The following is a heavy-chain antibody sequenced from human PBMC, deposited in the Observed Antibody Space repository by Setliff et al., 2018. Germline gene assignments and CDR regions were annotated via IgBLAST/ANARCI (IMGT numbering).Heavy chain of an antibody. D-gene: IGHD2-8*01. CDR2: IKSYGSGGTI. J-gene: IGHJ3*01. Sequence: GGSLRLSCAVSGLRFSDAWVSWVRQAPGKGLEWAGRIKSYGSGGTIDYAAPVEGRFTISRDDSKNTVYPQMSSLKIEDTAVYYCVHNADFIGTFNTWGQGTMVTVSS. V-gene: IGHV3-15*01. CDR1: GLRFSDAW. CDR3: VHNADFIGTFNT.